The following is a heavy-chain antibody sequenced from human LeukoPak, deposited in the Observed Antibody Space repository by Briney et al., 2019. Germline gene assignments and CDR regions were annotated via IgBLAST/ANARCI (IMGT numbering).Heavy chain of an antibody. J-gene: IGHJ4*02. V-gene: IGHV3-33*08. D-gene: IGHD3-10*01. Sequence: GGSLRLSCAASGFRFSSYEMNWVRQAPGKGLEWVAVIWYDGSNKYYADSVKGRFTISRDNSKNTLYLQMNSLRAEDTAVYYCARDPKKYASGSYLDYWGQGTLVTVSS. CDR2: IWYDGSNK. CDR1: GFRFSSYE. CDR3: ARDPKKYASGSYLDY.